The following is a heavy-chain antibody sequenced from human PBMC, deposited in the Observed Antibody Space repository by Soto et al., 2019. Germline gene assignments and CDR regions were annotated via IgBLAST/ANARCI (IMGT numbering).Heavy chain of an antibody. D-gene: IGHD3-3*01. J-gene: IGHJ4*02. CDR3: ARRKQYYDFWSGNPSEYFDY. Sequence: SETLSLTCTVSGGSISSSSYYWGWIRQHPWKGLEWTGSIYYSGSTYYNPSLKSRVTISVDTSKNQFSLKLSSVTAADTAVYYCARRKQYYDFWSGNPSEYFDYWGPGTLVTDSS. CDR1: GGSISSSSYY. CDR2: IYYSGST. V-gene: IGHV4-39*01.